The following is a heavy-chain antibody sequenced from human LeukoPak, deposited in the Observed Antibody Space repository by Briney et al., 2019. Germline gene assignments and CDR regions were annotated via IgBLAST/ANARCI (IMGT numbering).Heavy chain of an antibody. D-gene: IGHD2-15*01. J-gene: IGHJ4*02. V-gene: IGHV1-2*02. Sequence: ASVKVSCKASGYTFTGYYMHWVRQAPGQGLEWMGWINPNSGGTNYAQKFQGRVTVTRDTSISTAYMELSRLRSDDTAVYYCARGYCSGGSCYDIDYWGQGTLVTVSS. CDR1: GYTFTGYY. CDR2: INPNSGGT. CDR3: ARGYCSGGSCYDIDY.